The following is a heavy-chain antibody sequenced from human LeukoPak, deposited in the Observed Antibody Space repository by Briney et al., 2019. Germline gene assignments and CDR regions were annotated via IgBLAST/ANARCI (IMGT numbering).Heavy chain of an antibody. Sequence: PSETLSLTCAVYGGSFSGYYWSWIRQPPGKGLEWIGEINHSGSTNYNPSLKSRVTISVDTSKNQFSLKLSSVTAADTAVYYCAGGVPLGYCTYGVCYPPYYFDYWGQGTLVTASS. CDR3: AGGVPLGYCTYGVCYPPYYFDY. D-gene: IGHD2-8*01. V-gene: IGHV4-34*01. CDR2: INHSGST. CDR1: GGSFSGYY. J-gene: IGHJ4*02.